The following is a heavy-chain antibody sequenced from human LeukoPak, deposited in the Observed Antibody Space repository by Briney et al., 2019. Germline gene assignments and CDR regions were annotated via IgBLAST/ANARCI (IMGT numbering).Heavy chain of an antibody. CDR1: GGSFTGYY. D-gene: IGHD6-13*01. CDR2: INRSGDT. V-gene: IGHV4-34*01. CDR3: ARGDSSSWLYYFDY. Sequence: SETLSLTCAVYGGSFTGYYWSWIRQPPGKGLEWIGEINRSGDTNYNPSFKSRVTISVDTSKNQFSLKLSSVTAADTAVYYCARGDSSSWLYYFDYWGQGTLVTVSS. J-gene: IGHJ4*02.